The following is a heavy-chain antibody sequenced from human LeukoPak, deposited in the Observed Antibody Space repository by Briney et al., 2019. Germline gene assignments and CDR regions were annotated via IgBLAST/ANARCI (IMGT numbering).Heavy chain of an antibody. CDR3: AKSPVAGPYFDY. CDR2: IYSGGST. V-gene: IGHV3-53*05. D-gene: IGHD6-19*01. Sequence: GGSLRLSCVASGFTVSSNYMSWVRQAPGKGLEWVSVIYSGGSTYYADSVKGRFTISRDNSKNTLYLQMNSLRAEDTAVYYCAKSPVAGPYFDYWGQGTLVTVSS. J-gene: IGHJ4*02. CDR1: GFTVSSNY.